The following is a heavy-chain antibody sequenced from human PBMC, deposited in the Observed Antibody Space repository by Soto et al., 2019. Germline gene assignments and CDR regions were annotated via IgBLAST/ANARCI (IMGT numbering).Heavy chain of an antibody. CDR2: INPKTAAT. D-gene: IGHD1-26*01. J-gene: IGHJ6*02. CDR1: GYTFSDYF. Sequence: QEQLVQSGAEVKKSGASVKVSCKTSGYTFSDYFIQWLRQAPGQGLEWMAWINPKTAATNYAKKFQDRVTLTSDTSFTTAYLERTRLRPDDTAIYYCARIKWGLDYYSGMDVWGQGTAVTVSS. CDR3: ARIKWGLDYYSGMDV. V-gene: IGHV1-2*02.